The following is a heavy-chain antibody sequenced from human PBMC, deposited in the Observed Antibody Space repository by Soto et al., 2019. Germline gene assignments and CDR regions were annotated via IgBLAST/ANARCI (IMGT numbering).Heavy chain of an antibody. D-gene: IGHD2-2*01. J-gene: IGHJ6*02. CDR2: IYPGDSDT. CDR1: GYRLTSYW. V-gene: IGHV5-51*01. CDR3: ARHPRPTTRCYPVYSYYYGIDV. Sequence: GESLKVSCQCSGYRLTSYWIGWVRQMPGKGLEWMGIIYPGDSDTRYSPSFQCQVTISADKSISTADLQWSSLKASDTAMYYCARHPRPTTRCYPVYSYYYGIDVCGQRPTVNVSS.